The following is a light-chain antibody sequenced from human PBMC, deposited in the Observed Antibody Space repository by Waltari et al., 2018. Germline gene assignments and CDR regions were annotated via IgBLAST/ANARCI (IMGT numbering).Light chain of an antibody. CDR3: QVWDSGSDVVV. V-gene: IGLV3-21*02. J-gene: IGLJ2*01. Sequence: SYVLTQPPSVSVAPGQTARITCGGNNIGSEHVHWYQQRPGQAPVMVVYDESDRPAGIPERFSGSRSETAATLTISRVEAGDEAYYYCQVWDSGSDVVVFGGGTKLTVL. CDR2: DES. CDR1: NIGSEH.